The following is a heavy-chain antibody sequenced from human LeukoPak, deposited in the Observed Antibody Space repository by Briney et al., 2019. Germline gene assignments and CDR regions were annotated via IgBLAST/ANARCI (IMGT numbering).Heavy chain of an antibody. CDR1: GGSFSGYY. J-gene: IGHJ4*02. V-gene: IGHV4-34*01. CDR2: INHSGSA. D-gene: IGHD2-2*02. Sequence: SETLSLTCAVSGGSFSGYYWTWIRQPPGKGLEWIGEINHSGSANYNPSLKSRVTISLDTSKNQFSLKLSSVTAADTAVYYCASSACSSTSCYNYFDYWGQGTLVTVSS. CDR3: ASSACSSTSCYNYFDY.